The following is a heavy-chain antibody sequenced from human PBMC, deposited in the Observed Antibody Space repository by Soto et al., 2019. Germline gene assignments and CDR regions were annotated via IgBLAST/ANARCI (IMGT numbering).Heavy chain of an antibody. V-gene: IGHV4-31*03. CDR2: TYNSVST. J-gene: IGHJ4*02. CDR1: GGSISRGGYY. D-gene: IGHD1-26*01. CDR3: ARLGGSYAVPHFDY. Sequence: SETLSLTCTVSGGSISRGGYYWSWIRQNPGKGLEWIGYTYNSVSTYYNPSLKSRVTISVDTSKNQFSLKLSSVTAADTAVYYCARLGGSYAVPHFDYWGQGTLVTVS.